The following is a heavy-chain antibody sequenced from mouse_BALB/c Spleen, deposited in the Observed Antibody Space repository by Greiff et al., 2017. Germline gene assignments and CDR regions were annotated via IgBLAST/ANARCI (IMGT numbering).Heavy chain of an antibody. V-gene: IGHV2-5-1*01. Sequence: VKLVESGPSLVQPSQSLSITCTVSGFSLTSYGVHWVRQSPGKGLEWLGVIWRGGSTDYNAAFMSRLSITKDNSKSQVFFKMNSLQADDTAIYYCAKTGLRGGYFDVWGAGTTVTVSS. CDR3: AKTGLRGGYFDV. J-gene: IGHJ1*01. CDR2: IWRGGST. D-gene: IGHD3-1*01. CDR1: GFSLTSYG.